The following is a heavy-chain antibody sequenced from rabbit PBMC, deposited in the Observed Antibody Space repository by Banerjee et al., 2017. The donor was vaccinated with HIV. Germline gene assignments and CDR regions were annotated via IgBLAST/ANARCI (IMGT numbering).Heavy chain of an antibody. CDR3: ARDRGVMPAFNL. Sequence: QSLEESGGDLVKPGASLTLTCTASGFDLSSYYYMCWVRQAPGKGLEWIACIYAGTSGVTYYASWAKGRFAISKTSSTTVTLQMTSLTAADTATYFCARDRGVMPAFNLWGQGTLVTVS. CDR2: IYAGTSGVT. CDR1: GFDLSSYYY. J-gene: IGHJ4*01. V-gene: IGHV1S40*01.